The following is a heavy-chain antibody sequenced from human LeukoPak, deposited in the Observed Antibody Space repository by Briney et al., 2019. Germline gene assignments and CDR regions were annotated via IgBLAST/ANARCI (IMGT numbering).Heavy chain of an antibody. CDR1: GGSFSGYY. Sequence: SETLSLTCAVYGGSFSGYYWSWIRQPPGKGLEWIGEINHSGSTNYNPSLKSRVTISVDTSKNQFSLKLSSVTAADTAVYSCARGKPRFIAAAGGIDYWGQGTLVTVSS. CDR3: ARGKPRFIAAAGGIDY. V-gene: IGHV4-34*01. D-gene: IGHD6-13*01. J-gene: IGHJ4*02. CDR2: INHSGST.